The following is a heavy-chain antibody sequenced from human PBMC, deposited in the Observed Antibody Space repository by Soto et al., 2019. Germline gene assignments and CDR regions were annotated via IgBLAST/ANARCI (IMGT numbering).Heavy chain of an antibody. J-gene: IGHJ4*02. Sequence: EVQLVESGGGLVKPGGSLRLSCAASGFTFSSYSMNWVRQAPGKGLEWVSSISSSSSFIYYADSVKGRFTISRDNAKXXXXXXXXXLRAEDTAMFYCARSYDILTGYSGFDYWGQGTLVTVSS. CDR3: ARSYDILTGYSGFDY. D-gene: IGHD3-9*01. V-gene: IGHV3-21*01. CDR1: GFTFSSYS. CDR2: ISSSSSFI.